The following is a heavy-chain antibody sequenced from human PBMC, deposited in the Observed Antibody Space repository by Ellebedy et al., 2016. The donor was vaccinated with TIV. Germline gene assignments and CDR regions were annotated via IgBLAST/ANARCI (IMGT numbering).Heavy chain of an antibody. CDR1: GFRFSDFY. J-gene: IGHJ4*02. Sequence: GESLKISCAASGFRFSDFYMDWVRQAPGKGLEWVGRITNKANSYTTTYDASVRGRFTISRDDSMNSLFLQMNSLKTEDTAVYYCTRVFYSRAGGIDYWGQGTLVTVSS. V-gene: IGHV3-72*01. CDR2: ITNKANSYTT. D-gene: IGHD3-16*01. CDR3: TRVFYSRAGGIDY.